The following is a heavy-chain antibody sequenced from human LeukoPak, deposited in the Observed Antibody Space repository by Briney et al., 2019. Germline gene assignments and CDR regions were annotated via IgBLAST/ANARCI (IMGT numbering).Heavy chain of an antibody. CDR1: GFTVSSNY. CDR2: IYSGGST. CDR3: ARDLGIYWNGTDV. J-gene: IGHJ6*02. Sequence: GGSLRLSCAASGFTVSSNYMSWVRQAPGKGLEWVSVIYSGGSTYYADSVKGRFTISRDNSKNTLYLQMNSLRAEDTAVYYCARDLGIYWNGTDVWGQGTTVTVSS. D-gene: IGHD3-3*02. V-gene: IGHV3-66*01.